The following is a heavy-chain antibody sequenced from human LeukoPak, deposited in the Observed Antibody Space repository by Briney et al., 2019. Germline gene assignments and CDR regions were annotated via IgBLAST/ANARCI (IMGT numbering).Heavy chain of an antibody. Sequence: SETLSLTCTVSGGSISSSSYYWGWIRQPPGKGLEWIGSIYYSGSTYYNPSLKSRVTISVDTSKNQFSLKLSSVTAADTAVYYCARGGGREYYYDSSGYYRWGQGTLVTVSS. CDR3: ARGGGREYYYDSSGYYR. V-gene: IGHV4-39*07. J-gene: IGHJ4*02. CDR2: IYYSGST. CDR1: GGSISSSSYY. D-gene: IGHD3-22*01.